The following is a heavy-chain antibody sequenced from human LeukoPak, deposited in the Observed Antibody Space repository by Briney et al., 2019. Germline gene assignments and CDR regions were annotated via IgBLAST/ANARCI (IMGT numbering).Heavy chain of an antibody. D-gene: IGHD5-12*01. CDR1: GGSISSYY. V-gene: IGHV4-59*12. Sequence: SETLSLTCTVSGGSISSYYWSWIRQPPGKGLEWIGYIYYSGSTNYNPSLKSRVTISVDTSKNQFSLKLSSVTAADTAVYYCARPRYRLARNAFDIWGQGTMVTVSS. CDR3: ARPRYRLARNAFDI. J-gene: IGHJ3*02. CDR2: IYYSGST.